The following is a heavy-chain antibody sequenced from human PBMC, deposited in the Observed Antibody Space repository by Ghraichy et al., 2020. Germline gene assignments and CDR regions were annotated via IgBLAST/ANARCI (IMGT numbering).Heavy chain of an antibody. CDR1: GFTFSSYS. D-gene: IGHD4-17*01. CDR2: ISSSSSTI. CDR3: ARDYSLGGDYNLDY. V-gene: IGHV3-48*01. J-gene: IGHJ4*02. Sequence: GESLNISCAASGFTFSSYSMNWVRQAPGKGLEWVSYISSSSSTIYYADSVKGRFTISRDNAKNSLYLQMNSLRAEDTAVYYCARDYSLGGDYNLDYWGQGTLVTVSS.